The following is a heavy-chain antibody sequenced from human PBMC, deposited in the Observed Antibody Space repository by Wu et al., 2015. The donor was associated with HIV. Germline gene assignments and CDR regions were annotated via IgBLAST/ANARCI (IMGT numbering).Heavy chain of an antibody. CDR2: IIPIFGTT. D-gene: IGHD3-22*01. Sequence: QVQLVQSGAEVKKPGSSVKVSCKASGGTFSSYAISWVRQAPGQGLEWMGGIIPIFGTTNYAQKFQGRVTITTDESTSTAYMELSSLRSEDTAVYYCARDHYYDSSGYGARGFAFDIWGQGTMVTVSS. V-gene: IGHV1-69*05. J-gene: IGHJ3*02. CDR3: ARDHYYDSSGYGARGFAFDI. CDR1: GGTFSSYA.